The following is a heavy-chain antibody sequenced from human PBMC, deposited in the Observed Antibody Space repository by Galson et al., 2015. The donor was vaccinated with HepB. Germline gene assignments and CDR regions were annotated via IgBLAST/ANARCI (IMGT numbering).Heavy chain of an antibody. J-gene: IGHJ4*02. CDR2: IKSKSDGETT. Sequence: SLRLSCAASGFTSSNDCMNWVRQAPGKGLEWVGRIKSKSDGETTDSAAPVKGRYTITREDSENKLYLQSNSLKTEDTAIYYCTRLRGYGYWGQGTLVAVTS. CDR3: TRLRGYGY. CDR1: GFTSSNDC. V-gene: IGHV3-15*07. D-gene: IGHD5-18*01.